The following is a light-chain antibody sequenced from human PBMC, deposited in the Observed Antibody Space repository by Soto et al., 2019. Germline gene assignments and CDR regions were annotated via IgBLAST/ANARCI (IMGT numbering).Light chain of an antibody. CDR3: QQYGSSGT. J-gene: IGKJ1*01. V-gene: IGKV1-39*01. Sequence: DIQMTQSPSSLSASVGDRVTITCRASQSISSYLNWYQQKPGKAPKLLIYAASSLQSGVPSRFSGSGSGKDFNLTISRLEPEDFAVYYCQQYGSSGTFGQGNKVDIK. CDR2: AAS. CDR1: QSISSY.